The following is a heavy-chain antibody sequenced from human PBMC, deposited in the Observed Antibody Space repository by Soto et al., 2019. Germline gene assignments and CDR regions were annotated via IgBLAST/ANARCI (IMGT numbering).Heavy chain of an antibody. CDR3: AKSLNINWKNWFDL. V-gene: IGHV3-23*01. CDR2: ISDSDGRT. J-gene: IGHJ5*02. Sequence: EGQILESGGGLVQPGGSLRLSCVASGFTFSTSAMNWVRQAPGKGPEGVSIISDSDGRTYYADSVKGRFTISRDNSSNTLFLDMNSLRAEDTAVYYCAKSLNINWKNWFDLWGQGTLVSVSA. CDR1: GFTFSTSA. D-gene: IGHD1-1*01.